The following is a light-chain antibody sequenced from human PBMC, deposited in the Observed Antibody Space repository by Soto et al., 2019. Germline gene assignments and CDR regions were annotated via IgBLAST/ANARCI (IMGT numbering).Light chain of an antibody. CDR2: EAT. CDR1: SSDIGASNF. Sequence: QSALTQPASVSGSPGQSITVSCTGTSSDIGASNFVSWYQHLPGRAPKVIIYEATNRPSGVSDRFSGSKAGNTASLTISGLQADDEAEYFCLSYKTDNTVVFGTVTKLTVL. J-gene: IGLJ1*01. CDR3: LSYKTDNTVV. V-gene: IGLV2-14*01.